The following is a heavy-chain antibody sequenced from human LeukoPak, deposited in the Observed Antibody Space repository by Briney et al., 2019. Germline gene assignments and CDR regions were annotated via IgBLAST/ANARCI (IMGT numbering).Heavy chain of an antibody. V-gene: IGHV4-4*07. CDR3: ARDYLGYCSGGSCYSGFDY. CDR1: GGSISTYS. CDR2: IYTSGSA. D-gene: IGHD2-15*01. J-gene: IGHJ4*02. Sequence: SETLSLTCTVSGGSISTYSWSWIRQPAGKGLEWIGRIYTSGSANYNPSLKSRVSMSVDTSKNQFSLKLNSVTAADTAVYYCARDYLGYCSGGSCYSGFDYWGQGTLVTVSS.